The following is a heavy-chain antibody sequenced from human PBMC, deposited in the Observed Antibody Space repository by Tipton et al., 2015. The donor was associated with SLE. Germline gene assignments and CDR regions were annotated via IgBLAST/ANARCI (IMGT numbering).Heavy chain of an antibody. D-gene: IGHD3-10*01. CDR3: ARDSGRGSGSYYKD. V-gene: IGHV4-34*01. CDR2: INHSGST. J-gene: IGHJ4*02. CDR1: GGSFSGNY. Sequence: GLVKPSETLSLTCAVYGGSFSGNYWSWIRQPPGKGLEWIGEINHSGSTNYNPSLKSRVTISVDTSKNQFSLKLRSVTAADTAVCYCARDSGRGSGSYYKDWGQGTLVTVSS.